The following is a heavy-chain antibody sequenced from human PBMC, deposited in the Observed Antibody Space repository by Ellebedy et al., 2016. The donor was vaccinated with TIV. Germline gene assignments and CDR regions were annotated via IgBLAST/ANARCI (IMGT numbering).Heavy chain of an antibody. CDR1: GFAFSSYG. CDR2: ISGSGYIT. Sequence: PGGSLRLSCAGYGFAFSSYGIACVRQAPGKGLEWVSLISGSGYITYYADSVKGRFTIARDNSKNTLYVQMNSLRAEDTAVYYCASDHRGISFGIWGQGTMVTVSS. CDR3: ASDHRGISFGI. D-gene: IGHD3-16*01. V-gene: IGHV3-23*01. J-gene: IGHJ3*02.